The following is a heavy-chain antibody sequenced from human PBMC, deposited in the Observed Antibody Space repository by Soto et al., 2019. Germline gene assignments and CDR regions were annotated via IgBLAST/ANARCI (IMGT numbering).Heavy chain of an antibody. CDR1: GYTLSYYW. Sequence: PGESLKISCKASGYTLSYYWIAWVRQMPGKGLEWMGVISPGDSDIRYSPSFQGHVTISADKSISTAYLQWSSLKASDTAMYYCAGLHPQYCSGISCYSRAFDPWGQGTLVTVSS. D-gene: IGHD2-2*01. J-gene: IGHJ5*02. CDR3: AGLHPQYCSGISCYSRAFDP. CDR2: ISPGDSDI. V-gene: IGHV5-51*01.